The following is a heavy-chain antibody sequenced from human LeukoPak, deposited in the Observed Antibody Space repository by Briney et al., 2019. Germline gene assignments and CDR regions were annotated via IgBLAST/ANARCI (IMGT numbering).Heavy chain of an antibody. J-gene: IGHJ6*03. D-gene: IGHD5-18*01. CDR2: INPSGGST. Sequence: ASVKVSCKASGYTFTIYYMHWVRQAPGQGLEWMGIINPSGGSTSYAQKFQGRVTMTRDTSTSTVYMELSSLRSEDTAVYYCARDGEVASSYGYYYYYMDVWGKGTTVTVSS. V-gene: IGHV1-46*01. CDR1: GYTFTIYY. CDR3: ARDGEVASSYGYYYYYMDV.